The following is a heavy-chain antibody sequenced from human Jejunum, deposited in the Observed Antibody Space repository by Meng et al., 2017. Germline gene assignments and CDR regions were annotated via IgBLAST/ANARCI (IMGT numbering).Heavy chain of an antibody. CDR3: ARSGWYGGDAFDI. D-gene: IGHD6-19*01. Sequence: GGSLRLSCAVSGFTFSRYEMSWVRQAPGKGLEWVSYISSRSNVIYYADSLKGRFTISRDNAKNSLYVQMNSLRAEDTAVYYCARSGWYGGDAFDIWGHGTMVTVSS. V-gene: IGHV3-48*03. J-gene: IGHJ3*02. CDR2: ISSRSNVI. CDR1: GFTFSRYE.